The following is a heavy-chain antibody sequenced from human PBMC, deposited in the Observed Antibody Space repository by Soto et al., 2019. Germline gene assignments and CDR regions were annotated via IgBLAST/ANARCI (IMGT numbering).Heavy chain of an antibody. CDR3: ARDRYYGSGSLFDY. CDR1: GGSISSGGYY. CDR2: IYTSGST. V-gene: IGHV4-61*02. D-gene: IGHD3-10*01. Sequence: PSETLSLTCTVSGGSISSGGYYWSWIRQPAGKGLEWIGRIYTSGSTNYNPSPKSRVTMSVDTSKNQFSLKLSSVTAADTAVYYCARDRYYGSGSLFDYWGQGTLVTVSS. J-gene: IGHJ4*02.